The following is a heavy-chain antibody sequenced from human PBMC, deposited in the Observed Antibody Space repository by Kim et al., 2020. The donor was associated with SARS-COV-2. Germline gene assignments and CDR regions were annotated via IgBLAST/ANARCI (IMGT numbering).Heavy chain of an antibody. J-gene: IGHJ4*02. V-gene: IGHV4-31*03. Sequence: SETLSLTCTVSGGSISSGGYYWSWIRQHPGKGLEWIGYIYYSGSTYYNPSLKSRVTISVDTSKNQFSLKLSSVTAADTAVYCCARGGVGASIAADDWGQGTLVSVCS. CDR1: GGSISSGGYY. D-gene: IGHD6-13*01. CDR3: ARGGVGASIAADD. CDR2: IYYSGST.